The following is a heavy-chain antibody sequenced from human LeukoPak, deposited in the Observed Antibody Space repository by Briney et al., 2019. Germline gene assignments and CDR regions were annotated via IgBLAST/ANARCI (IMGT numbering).Heavy chain of an antibody. CDR2: YDREEGET. J-gene: IGHJ3*02. D-gene: IGHD5-12*01. CDR3: ATSNIVATIIDAFDI. CDR1: EYTLTELP. V-gene: IGHV1-24*01. Sequence: ASVKVSCKVSEYTLTELPIHWVRQAPGKGLEWMGGYDREEGETMYAQKFQGRVTMTDDTSTDTAYMDLSNLRSEDTAVYYCATSNIVATIIDAFDIWGQGTMVTVSS.